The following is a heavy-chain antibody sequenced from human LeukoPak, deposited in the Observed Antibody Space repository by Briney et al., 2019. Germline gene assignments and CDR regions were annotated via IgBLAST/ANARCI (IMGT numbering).Heavy chain of an antibody. J-gene: IGHJ4*02. CDR2: ISSSSSTI. CDR1: GFTFSSYS. D-gene: IGHD7-27*01. V-gene: IGHV3-48*01. CDR3: ARLWALKIGDY. Sequence: GGSLRLSCAAFGFTFSSYSMNWVRQAPGKGLEWVSYISSSSSTIYYADSVKGRFTISRDNAKNSLYLQMNSLRAEDTAVYYCARLWALKIGDYWGQGTLVTVSS.